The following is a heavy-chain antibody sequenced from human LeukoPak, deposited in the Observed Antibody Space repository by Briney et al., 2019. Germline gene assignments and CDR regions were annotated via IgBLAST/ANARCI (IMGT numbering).Heavy chain of an antibody. V-gene: IGHV4-59*02. D-gene: IGHD3-9*01. J-gene: IGHJ6*02. Sequence: PSETLSLTCTVSGGSVSSDYWSWIRQPPGKGLEWIGYIYYTGSTNYNPSLKSRVTFSVDTSKNQFSLKLSSVTTADTAVYFCARADFDRYNYGMDVWGQGTTVTVSS. CDR3: ARADFDRYNYGMDV. CDR1: GGSVSSDY. CDR2: IYYTGST.